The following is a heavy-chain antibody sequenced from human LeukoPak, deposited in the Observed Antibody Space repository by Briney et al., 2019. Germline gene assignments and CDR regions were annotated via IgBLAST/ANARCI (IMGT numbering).Heavy chain of an antibody. CDR1: GGSISSSSYY. CDR3: ARLRRYYGSGSYYPYFDY. CDR2: IYYSGST. J-gene: IGHJ4*02. Sequence: SETLSLTCTVSGGSISSSSYYWGWIRQPPGKGLEWIGSIYYSGSTYYNPSLKSRATISVDTSKNQFSLKLSSVTAADTAVYYCARLRRYYGSGSYYPYFDYWGQGTLVTVSS. D-gene: IGHD3-10*01. V-gene: IGHV4-39*07.